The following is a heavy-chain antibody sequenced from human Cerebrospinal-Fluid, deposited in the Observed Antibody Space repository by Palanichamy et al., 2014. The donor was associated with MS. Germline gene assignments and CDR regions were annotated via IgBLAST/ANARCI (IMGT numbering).Heavy chain of an antibody. CDR2: IYYSGST. V-gene: IGHV4-59*01. CDR3: ARVRSGWYYFDY. CDR1: GGSISSYY. Sequence: QVQLQESGPGLAKPSETLSLTCTVSGGSISSYYWSWIRQPPGKGLEWIGYIYYSGSTNYNPSLKSRVTISVDTSKNQFSLKLSSVTAAGTAFYYCARVRSGWYYFDYWGQGTLLTVSS. J-gene: IGHJ4*02. D-gene: IGHD6-19*01.